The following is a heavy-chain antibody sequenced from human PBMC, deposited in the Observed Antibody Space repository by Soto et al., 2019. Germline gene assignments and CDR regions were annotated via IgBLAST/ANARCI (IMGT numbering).Heavy chain of an antibody. CDR1: GFTFSSYA. V-gene: IGHV3-23*01. Sequence: GSLRLSCAASGFTFSSYAMSWVRQAPGKGLEWVSAISGSGGSTYYADSVKGRFTISRDNSKNTLYLQMNSLRAEDTAVYYCARSLYCSSTSCPYFDYWGQGTLVTVSS. CDR3: ARSLYCSSTSCPYFDY. J-gene: IGHJ4*02. D-gene: IGHD2-2*01. CDR2: ISGSGGST.